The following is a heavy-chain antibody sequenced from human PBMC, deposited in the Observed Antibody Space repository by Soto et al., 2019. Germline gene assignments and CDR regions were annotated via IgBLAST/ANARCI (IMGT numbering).Heavy chain of an antibody. CDR1: GFTFSSYA. D-gene: IGHD6-13*01. V-gene: IGHV3-23*01. Sequence: GGSLRLSCAASGFTFSSYAMSWVRQAPGKGLEWVSAISGSGGSTYYADSVKGRFTISRDNAKNSLYLQMNSLRAEDTAVYYCARDRPLVLAGKSPFDYWGQGTLVTVSS. J-gene: IGHJ4*02. CDR3: ARDRPLVLAGKSPFDY. CDR2: ISGSGGST.